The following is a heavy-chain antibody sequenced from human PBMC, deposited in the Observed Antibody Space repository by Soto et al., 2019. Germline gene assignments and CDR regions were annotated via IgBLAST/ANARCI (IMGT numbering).Heavy chain of an antibody. J-gene: IGHJ4*02. Sequence: SETLSLTCTVSGGSISSSSYYWGWIRQPPGKGLEWIGSIYYSGSTYYNPSLKSRVTISVDTSKNQFSLKLSSVTAADTAVYYCASMVWMYYFDYWGQGTLVT. D-gene: IGHD3-10*01. CDR1: GGSISSSSYY. V-gene: IGHV4-39*01. CDR2: IYYSGST. CDR3: ASMVWMYYFDY.